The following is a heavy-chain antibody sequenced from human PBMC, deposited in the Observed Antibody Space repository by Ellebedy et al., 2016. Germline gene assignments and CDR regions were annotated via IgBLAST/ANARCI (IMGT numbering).Heavy chain of an antibody. Sequence: ASVKVSCKASGYTFSDYGIHWVRQAPGQRLEWMGWINAGNGNTKYSQKFQGRVNISRDTSASTAYMELSSLRAEDTAVYYCAREATVTAFWFDPWGQGTLFTVSS. CDR3: AREATVTAFWFDP. CDR2: INAGNGNT. J-gene: IGHJ5*02. CDR1: GYTFSDYG. V-gene: IGHV1-3*01. D-gene: IGHD2-21*02.